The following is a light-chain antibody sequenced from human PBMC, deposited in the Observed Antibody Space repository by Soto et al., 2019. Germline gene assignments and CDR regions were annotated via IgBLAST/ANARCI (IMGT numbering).Light chain of an antibody. V-gene: IGKV3-20*01. Sequence: EIVLTQSPGTLSLSPGERATLSCRASQSVSSSYLAWYQQKPGQAPRVLIYGASSRATGIPDRFSGSGSGTDFTLTISRLEPEEFAVYYCQQHGSSPRTFGQGTKVEIK. CDR3: QQHGSSPRT. CDR1: QSVSSSY. J-gene: IGKJ1*01. CDR2: GAS.